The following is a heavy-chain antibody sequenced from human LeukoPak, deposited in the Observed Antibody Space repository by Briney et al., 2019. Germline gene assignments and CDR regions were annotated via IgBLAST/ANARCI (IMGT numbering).Heavy chain of an antibody. CDR2: IYYSGST. CDR3: ARPNGIVEMATIGGAFDI. D-gene: IGHD5-24*01. CDR1: GGSISGYY. J-gene: IGHJ3*02. Sequence: SETLSLTCTVSGGSISGYYWSWIRQPPGKGLEWIGYIYYSGSTSYNPSLKSRVTISVDTSKNQFSLKLSSVTAADTAVYYCARPNGIVEMATIGGAFDIWGQGTMVTVSS. V-gene: IGHV4-59*12.